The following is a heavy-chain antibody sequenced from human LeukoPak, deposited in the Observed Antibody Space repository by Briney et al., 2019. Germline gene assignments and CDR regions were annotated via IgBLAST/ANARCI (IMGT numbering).Heavy chain of an antibody. CDR3: ARTTGRIQLWLLSRADDAFDI. CDR1: GGTFSSYA. CDR2: IIPIFGTA. Sequence: SVKVSCKASGGTFSSYAISWVRQATGQGLEWMGGIIPIFGTANYAQKFQGRVTITADESTSTAYMELSSLRSEDTAVYYCARTTGRIQLWLLSRADDAFDIWGQGTMVTVSS. D-gene: IGHD5-18*01. V-gene: IGHV1-69*13. J-gene: IGHJ3*02.